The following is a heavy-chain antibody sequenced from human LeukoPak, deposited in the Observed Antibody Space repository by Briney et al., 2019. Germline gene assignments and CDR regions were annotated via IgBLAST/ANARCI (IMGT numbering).Heavy chain of an antibody. J-gene: IGHJ4*02. CDR3: AKRMGPSIAATDLDY. CDR2: ISHDGNNK. D-gene: IGHD6-6*01. V-gene: IGHV3-30*18. Sequence: PGGSLRLSCAASGFSFSNFGMHWVRQAPGKGLECVAVISHDGNNKYYTDSVKGRFTISRDNSKNTLYLQMNSLRAEDTAVYYCAKRMGPSIAATDLDYWGQGTLVTVPS. CDR1: GFSFSNFG.